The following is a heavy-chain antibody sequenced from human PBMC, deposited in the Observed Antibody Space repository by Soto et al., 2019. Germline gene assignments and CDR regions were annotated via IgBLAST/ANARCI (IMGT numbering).Heavy chain of an antibody. Sequence: PSETLSLTCTVSGGSISSGGYYWSWIRQHPGKGLEWIGYIYYSGSTYYNPSLKSRVTISVDTSKNQFSLKLSSVTAADTAVYYCARAPPEVAARQISSEFDYWGQGTLVTVSS. CDR2: IYYSGST. V-gene: IGHV4-31*03. D-gene: IGHD6-6*01. CDR1: GGSISSGGYY. J-gene: IGHJ4*02. CDR3: ARAPPEVAARQISSEFDY.